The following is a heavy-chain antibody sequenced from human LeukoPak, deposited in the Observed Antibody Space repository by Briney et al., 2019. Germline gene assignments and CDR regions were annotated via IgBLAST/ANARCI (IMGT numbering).Heavy chain of an antibody. Sequence: SEALSLTCTVSGGSISSSSYYWGWIRQPPGKGLEWIGSIYYSGSTYYNPSLKSRVTISVDTSKNQFSLKLSSVTAADTAVYYCARGLKQWLAYYFDYWGQGTLVTVSS. D-gene: IGHD6-19*01. J-gene: IGHJ4*02. CDR1: GGSISSSSYY. V-gene: IGHV4-39*07. CDR3: ARGLKQWLAYYFDY. CDR2: IYYSGST.